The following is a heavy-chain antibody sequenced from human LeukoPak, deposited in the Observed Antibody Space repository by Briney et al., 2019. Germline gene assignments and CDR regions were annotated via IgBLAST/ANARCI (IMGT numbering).Heavy chain of an antibody. CDR2: ISSTTTYI. V-gene: IGHV3-21*01. Sequence: GGSLRLSCRASGFTFSNFAMNWVRQAPGQGLEWVSSISSTTTYIYYADSVKGRFTISRDNAKNSLYLQMNSLRAEDTAVYYCAKVEIITIAAAASDYWGQGTLVTVSS. CDR3: AKVEIITIAAAASDY. CDR1: GFTFSNFA. J-gene: IGHJ4*02. D-gene: IGHD6-13*01.